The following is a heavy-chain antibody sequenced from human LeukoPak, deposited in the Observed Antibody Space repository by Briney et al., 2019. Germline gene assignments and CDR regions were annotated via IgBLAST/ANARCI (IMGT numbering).Heavy chain of an antibody. CDR3: SRGPNSATSNYYCGDF. V-gene: IGHV3-74*01. J-gene: IGHJ4*02. CDR2: ISSDGSST. CDR1: GFTFSSYW. Sequence: PGGSLRLSCAASGFTFSSYWMHWVPQGPGKGLVWVSRISSDGSSTSYADSVRGRFTVSRDNAKNTLYLQMNSLRAEDTAVYYCSRGPNSATSNYYCGDFWGQGALVTVSS. D-gene: IGHD3-22*01.